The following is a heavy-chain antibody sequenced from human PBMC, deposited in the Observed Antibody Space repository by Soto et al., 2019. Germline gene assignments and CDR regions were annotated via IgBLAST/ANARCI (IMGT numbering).Heavy chain of an antibody. CDR3: GKDRVSEHNSGWPQGH. V-gene: IGHV3-30*18. J-gene: IGHJ4*02. D-gene: IGHD6-19*01. CDR2: ISNDGRNQ. Sequence: GGSLRLSCAASGFTFSGYGMHWVRQAPGKGLEWVAVISNDGRNQYYVDSVRGRFTTSRDNYKNTLDLQMNSLRPEDTAVYYCGKDRVSEHNSGWPQGHWGQGTPVTVSS. CDR1: GFTFSGYG.